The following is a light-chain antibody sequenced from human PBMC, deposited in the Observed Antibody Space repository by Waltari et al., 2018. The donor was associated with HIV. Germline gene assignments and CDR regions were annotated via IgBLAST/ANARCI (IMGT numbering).Light chain of an antibody. CDR3: CSYADTYAWV. V-gene: IGLV2-11*01. CDR2: DVR. J-gene: IGLJ3*02. CDR1: TSDVGGYDY. Sequence: QSALTQPRSVSGSPGQSVTIACTGTTSDVGGYDYVSWFQRHPGKAPKLMIYDVRKRPSGVSDRFSGSNSGNTSSLTISGLQAEDEADYFCCSYADTYAWVFGGGTKLTVL.